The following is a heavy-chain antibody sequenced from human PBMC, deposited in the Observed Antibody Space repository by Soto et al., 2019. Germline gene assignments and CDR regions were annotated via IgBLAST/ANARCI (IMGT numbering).Heavy chain of an antibody. D-gene: IGHD2-15*01. CDR3: SSSAVYCSGCSCYSGYFDY. V-gene: IGHV5-10-1*01. J-gene: IGHJ4*02. Sequence: GESLKISCKGSGYSFTSYWISWVRQMPGKGLEWMGRIDPSDSYTNYSPSFQGHVTISADKSISTAYLQWSSLKASDTAMYYCSSSAVYCSGCSCYSGYFDYWGQGTLVTVSS. CDR2: IDPSDSYT. CDR1: GYSFTSYW.